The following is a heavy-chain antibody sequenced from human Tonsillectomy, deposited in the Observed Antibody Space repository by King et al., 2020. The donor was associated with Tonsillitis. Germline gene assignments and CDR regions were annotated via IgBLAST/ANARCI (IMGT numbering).Heavy chain of an antibody. Sequence: VQLVESGGGLVQPGGSLRLSCAASGFTFSSYYMNWVRQAPGKGLEWVANIKQDGSEKYYVDSVKGRFTISRDNAKKSLYLQMNSLRAEDTAVYYCAREVLGGKYCIGGSCYGHNWFDPWGQGTLVTVSS. J-gene: IGHJ5*02. V-gene: IGHV3-7*01. CDR2: IKQDGSEK. CDR3: AREVLGGKYCIGGSCYGHNWFDP. CDR1: GFTFSSYY. D-gene: IGHD2-15*01.